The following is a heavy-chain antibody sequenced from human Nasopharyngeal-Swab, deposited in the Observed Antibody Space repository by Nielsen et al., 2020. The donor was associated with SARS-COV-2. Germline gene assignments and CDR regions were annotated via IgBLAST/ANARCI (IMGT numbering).Heavy chain of an antibody. CDR1: GFIFSTYA. V-gene: IGHV3-30-3*01. J-gene: IGHJ6*02. CDR3: VRESTSWSRKNNFYYYFGLDF. CDR2: ISYDGSSN. Sequence: LSLTCAASGFIFSTYAMHWVRQAPGKGLEWVALISYDGSSNYYAHSVKGRFTISRDNSKNTLYLQMNSLRGEDTAVYYCVRESTSWSRKNNFYYYFGLDFWGRGTTVTVSS.